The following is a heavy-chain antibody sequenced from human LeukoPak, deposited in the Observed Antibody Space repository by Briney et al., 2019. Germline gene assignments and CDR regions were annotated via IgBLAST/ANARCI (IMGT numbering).Heavy chain of an antibody. D-gene: IGHD3-16*01. Sequence: GGSLRLSCAASGFTFDDYGMSWVRQAPGKGLEWVSGINWNGGSTGYADSVKGRFTISRDSSKNTLYLQMNSLRAEDTAVYYCARGGYLITFGGVDYWGQGTLVTVSS. CDR2: INWNGGST. CDR1: GFTFDDYG. CDR3: ARGGYLITFGGVDY. J-gene: IGHJ4*02. V-gene: IGHV3-20*04.